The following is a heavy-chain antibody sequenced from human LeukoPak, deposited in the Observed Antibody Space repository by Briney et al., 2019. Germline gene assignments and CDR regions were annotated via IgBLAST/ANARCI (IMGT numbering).Heavy chain of an antibody. V-gene: IGHV4-30-4*01. CDR2: IYYSGST. J-gene: IGHJ6*04. CDR1: GGSISSGDYY. D-gene: IGHD2-15*01. Sequence: PSQTLSHTCTVSGGSISSGDYYWSWIRQPPGKGLEWIGYIYYSGSTYYNPSLKSRVTISVDTSKNQFSLKLSSVTAADTAVYYCARDPLVVVAATRYYYYGMDVWGKGTTVTVSS. CDR3: ARDPLVVVAATRYYYYGMDV.